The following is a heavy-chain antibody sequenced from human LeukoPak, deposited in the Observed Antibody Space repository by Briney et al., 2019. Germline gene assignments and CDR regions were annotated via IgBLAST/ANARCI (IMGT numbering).Heavy chain of an antibody. D-gene: IGHD4-23*01. V-gene: IGHV3-74*01. CDR3: ARDSPDYGGKGFDY. CDR2: INTDGSIT. CDR1: GFTFSDYW. Sequence: GGSLRLSCAASGFTFSDYWMHWVRQVPGKGLVWVSRINTDGSITNHADSVKGRFTISRDNSKNSLYLQMNSLRAEDTAIYYCARDSPDYGGKGFDYWGQGTLVTVSS. J-gene: IGHJ4*02.